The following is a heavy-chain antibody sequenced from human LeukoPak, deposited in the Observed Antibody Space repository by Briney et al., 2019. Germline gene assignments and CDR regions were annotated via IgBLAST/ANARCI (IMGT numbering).Heavy chain of an antibody. D-gene: IGHD5-12*01. Sequence: ASVKVSCKASGYTFTSYGISWVRQAPGQGLEWMGWISANNGNTTYAQKLQGRVTMTTDTSTSTAYMELRSLRSDDTAVYYCARDLLAMIPSFSAEYWGQGTLVTVSS. J-gene: IGHJ4*02. CDR2: ISANNGNT. CDR3: ARDLLAMIPSFSAEY. CDR1: GYTFTSYG. V-gene: IGHV1-18*01.